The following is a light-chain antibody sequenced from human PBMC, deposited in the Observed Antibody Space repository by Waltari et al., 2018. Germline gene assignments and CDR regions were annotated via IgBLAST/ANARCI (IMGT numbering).Light chain of an antibody. CDR1: SGYPSSTSY. CDR3: LVYMGSGIWV. J-gene: IGLJ3*02. CDR2: TAN. V-gene: IGLV8-61*01. Sequence: QTVVTHEPSLSVSPGGTFTPTCALSSGYPSSTSYLSWYLQTPGQPPRTLMYTANIRSSGVPDRFSGSSLGNKAALTITGAQADDESDYYCLVYMGSGIWVFGGGTKLTVL.